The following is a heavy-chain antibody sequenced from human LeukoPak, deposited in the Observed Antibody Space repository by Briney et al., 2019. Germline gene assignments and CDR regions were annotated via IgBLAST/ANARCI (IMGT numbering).Heavy chain of an antibody. CDR3: ARAPRGARDYFYYSMDA. J-gene: IGHJ6*03. CDR2: SIPVFGTA. Sequence: SVKVSCKASGYTFTGYYMHWVRQAPGQGLEWMGGSIPVFGTANYAQKFQGRVTITADESTNTAYMELSSLRSDDTAVYHCARAPRGARDYFYYSMDAWGKGTTVTVSS. CDR1: GYTFTGYY. V-gene: IGHV1-69*13. D-gene: IGHD3-10*01.